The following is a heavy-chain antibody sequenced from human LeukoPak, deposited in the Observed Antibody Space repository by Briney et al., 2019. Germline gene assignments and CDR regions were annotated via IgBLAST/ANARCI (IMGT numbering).Heavy chain of an antibody. CDR2: ISGSGGST. Sequence: GGSLRLSCAASGFTFSSYAMSWVRQAPGKGLEWVSGISGSGGSTYYADSVKGRFTISRDNAKNSLYLQMNSLRAEDTAVYYCARDCRPYYDFWSGYYPYFDYWGQGTLVTVSS. V-gene: IGHV3-23*01. D-gene: IGHD3-3*01. J-gene: IGHJ4*02. CDR3: ARDCRPYYDFWSGYYPYFDY. CDR1: GFTFSSYA.